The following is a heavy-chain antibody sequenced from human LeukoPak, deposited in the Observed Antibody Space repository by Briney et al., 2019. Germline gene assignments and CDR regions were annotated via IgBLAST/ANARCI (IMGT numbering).Heavy chain of an antibody. Sequence: GGSLRLSCVASGFTFDDYAMHWVRQAPGKGLEWVSLITWNGDSTYYADPVKGRFTISRDNSKNSLYLQMNSLTTEDTAFYYCAKNTESSSWYGTFDYWGQGTLVTVSS. CDR1: GFTFDDYA. CDR2: ITWNGDST. V-gene: IGHV3-43*01. D-gene: IGHD6-13*01. CDR3: AKNTESSSWYGTFDY. J-gene: IGHJ4*02.